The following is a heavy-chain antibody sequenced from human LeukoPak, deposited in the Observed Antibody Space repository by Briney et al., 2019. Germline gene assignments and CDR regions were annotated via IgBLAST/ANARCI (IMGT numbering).Heavy chain of an antibody. D-gene: IGHD4-17*01. CDR2: INPNSGGT. V-gene: IGHV1-2*02. CDR3: ARAALSNYGAPWGDAFDI. J-gene: IGHJ3*02. Sequence: ASVKVSCKASGYTFAGYYMHWVRQAPGQGLEWMGWINPNSGGTNYAQKFQGRVTMTRDTSISTAYMELSRLRSDDTAVYYCARAALSNYGAPWGDAFDIWGQGTMVTVSS. CDR1: GYTFAGYY.